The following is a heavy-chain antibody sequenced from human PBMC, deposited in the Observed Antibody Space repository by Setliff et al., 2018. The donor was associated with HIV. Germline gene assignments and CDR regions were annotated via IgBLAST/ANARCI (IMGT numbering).Heavy chain of an antibody. D-gene: IGHD3-22*01. V-gene: IGHV4-34*01. CDR2: VNRGRRT. Sequence: SETLSLTCALYGGSFSDYYWSWIRQPPGMGLEWIGEVNRGRRTNYNSSLKSRVTISIDTSRNQLPLTVSSVTAADTAVYYCAREIPYSYGGRGHPLWGQGTLVTAPQ. CDR1: GGSFSDYY. CDR3: AREIPYSYGGRGHPL. J-gene: IGHJ4*02.